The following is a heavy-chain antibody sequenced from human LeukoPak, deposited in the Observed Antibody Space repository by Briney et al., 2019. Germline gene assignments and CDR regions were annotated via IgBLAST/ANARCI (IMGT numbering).Heavy chain of an antibody. CDR2: ISAYNGNT. CDR3: ARDLGSRHYDILTGYYGYYYYYMDV. Sequence: ASVKVSCKASGYTFTSYGISWVRQAPGQGLEWMGWISAYNGNTNYAQKLQGRVTMTTDTSTSTVYMELSSLRSEDTAVYYCARDLGSRHYDILTGYYGYYYYYMDVWGKGTTVTVSS. J-gene: IGHJ6*03. CDR1: GYTFTSYG. V-gene: IGHV1-18*01. D-gene: IGHD3-9*01.